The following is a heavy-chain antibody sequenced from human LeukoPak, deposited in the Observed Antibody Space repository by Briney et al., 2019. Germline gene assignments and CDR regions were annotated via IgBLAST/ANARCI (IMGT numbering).Heavy chain of an antibody. CDR2: IRGSGGST. D-gene: IGHD1-26*01. CDR1: GFTFSSYA. J-gene: IGHJ4*02. CDR3: AKGGMYLDYFDY. V-gene: IGHV3-23*01. Sequence: GGSLRLSCAASGFTFSSYAMSWVRQAPGKGLEWVSAIRGSGGSTYYADSVKGRFTISRDNSKNTLYLQMNSLRAEDTAVYYCAKGGMYLDYFDYWGQGTLVTVSS.